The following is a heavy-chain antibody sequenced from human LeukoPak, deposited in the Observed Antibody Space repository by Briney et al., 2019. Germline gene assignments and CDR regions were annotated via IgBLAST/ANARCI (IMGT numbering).Heavy chain of an antibody. CDR2: INYSGST. CDR1: GGSISSGDYY. CDR3: ARDMTTVTYAFDI. J-gene: IGHJ3*02. Sequence: SQTLSLTCTVSGGSISSGDYYWSWIRQPPGKGLEWIGYINYSGSTYYNPSLKSRVTISVDTSKNQFSLKLSSVTAADTAVYYCARDMTTVTYAFDIWGQGTMVTVSS. V-gene: IGHV4-30-4*01. D-gene: IGHD4-11*01.